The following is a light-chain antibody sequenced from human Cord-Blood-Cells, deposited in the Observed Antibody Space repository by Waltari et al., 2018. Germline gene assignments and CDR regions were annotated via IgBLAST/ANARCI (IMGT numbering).Light chain of an antibody. CDR2: DVS. J-gene: IGLJ1*01. CDR1: SSDVGGYNS. CDR3: SSYTSSSTV. Sequence: QSALPQPASVSGSPGQSITISCTGTSSDVGGYNSVSWYQQHPGKAPKLMIYDVSNRPSGVSNRFSGSKSGNTASLTISGLQAEDEADYYCSSYTSSSTVFGTGTKVTVL. V-gene: IGLV2-14*03.